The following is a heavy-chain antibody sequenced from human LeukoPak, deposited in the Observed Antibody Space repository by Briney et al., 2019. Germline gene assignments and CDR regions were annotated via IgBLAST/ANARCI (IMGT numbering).Heavy chain of an antibody. CDR1: GFTFSGSA. J-gene: IGHJ4*02. V-gene: IGHV3-73*01. D-gene: IGHD3-22*01. Sequence: GGSLRLSCAASGFTFSGSAMHWVRQASGKGLEWVGRIRSKANSYATAYAASVKGRFTISRDDSKNTAYLQMNSLKTEDTAVYYCTRMAHYYDSSGYYYGDYWGQGTLVTVSS. CDR2: IRSKANSYAT. CDR3: TRMAHYYDSSGYYYGDY.